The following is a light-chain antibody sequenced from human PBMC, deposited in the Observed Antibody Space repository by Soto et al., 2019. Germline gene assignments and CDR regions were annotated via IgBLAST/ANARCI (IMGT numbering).Light chain of an antibody. CDR1: TGHSSYA. CDR3: QTWGTGIWV. V-gene: IGLV4-69*01. Sequence: QPVLTQSPSASASLGASVKLTCTLSTGHSSYAIAWHQQQPEKGPRYLMKLNSDGSHNKGDGIPDRFSGSSSGAERYLTISGLQSEDEDEYYCQTWGTGIWVFGGGTQLTVL. CDR2: LNSDGSH. J-gene: IGLJ3*02.